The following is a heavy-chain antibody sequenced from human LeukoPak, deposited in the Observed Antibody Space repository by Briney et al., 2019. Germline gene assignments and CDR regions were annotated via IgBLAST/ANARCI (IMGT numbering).Heavy chain of an antibody. J-gene: IGHJ4*02. Sequence: SETLSLTCTVSGGSISSYYWSWIRQPPGKGLEWVGYIYYSGSTNYNPSLKSRVTISVDTSKNQFSLKLSSVTAADTAVYYCARDSGYDYVWGSYRYFDYWGQGTLVTVSS. CDR2: IYYSGST. CDR3: ARDSGYDYVWGSYRYFDY. V-gene: IGHV4-59*01. D-gene: IGHD3-16*02. CDR1: GGSISSYY.